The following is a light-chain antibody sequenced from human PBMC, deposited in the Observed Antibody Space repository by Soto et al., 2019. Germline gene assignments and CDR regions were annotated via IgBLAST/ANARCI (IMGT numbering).Light chain of an antibody. J-gene: IGKJ1*01. Sequence: AIQMTQSPSSLSASVGDRVIITCRASQAIRTELGWYQQRPGKAPKLLIYGNSNLQSGVPSRFSGSTSGTDITLTINGLQPEHFETYYCLQDYSYHRTFGQGTKVDVK. V-gene: IGKV1-6*01. CDR3: LQDYSYHRT. CDR1: QAIRTE. CDR2: GNS.